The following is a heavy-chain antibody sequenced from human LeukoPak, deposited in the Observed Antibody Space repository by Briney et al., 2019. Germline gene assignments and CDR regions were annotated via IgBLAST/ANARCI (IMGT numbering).Heavy chain of an antibody. Sequence: PGGSLRLSCAASGFTFSSYSMTWVRQAPGQGLEWVSYVSSSSSTIYHADSVKGRFTISRDNAKNSLYLQMNSLRAEDTAVYYCARASGDCSSTSCRRPFDYWGQGTLVTVSS. D-gene: IGHD2-2*01. V-gene: IGHV3-48*04. CDR3: ARASGDCSSTSCRRPFDY. CDR1: GFTFSSYS. CDR2: VSSSSSTI. J-gene: IGHJ4*02.